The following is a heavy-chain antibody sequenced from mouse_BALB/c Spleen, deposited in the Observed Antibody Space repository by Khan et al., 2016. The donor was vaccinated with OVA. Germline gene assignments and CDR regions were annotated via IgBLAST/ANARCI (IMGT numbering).Heavy chain of an antibody. CDR1: GYTFTDYA. V-gene: IGHV1S137*01. CDR3: ARGNGNSRFAY. J-gene: IGHJ3*01. D-gene: IGHD2-1*01. Sequence: QVQLQQSGAELVRPGVSVKISCKGSGYTFTDYAMHWVKQSHAKSLEWIGVISTYYGDATYNQKFKGKATMTVDKSSSTAYMALARLTSEDSAIYYCARGNGNSRFAYWGQGTLVTVSA. CDR2: ISTYYGDA.